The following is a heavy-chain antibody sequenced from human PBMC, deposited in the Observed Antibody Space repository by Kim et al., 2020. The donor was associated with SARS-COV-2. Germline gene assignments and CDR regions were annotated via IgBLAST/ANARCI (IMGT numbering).Heavy chain of an antibody. Sequence: GGSLRLSCAASGFTFSSYSMNWVRQAPGKGLEWVSSISSSGSYIYYADSVKGRFTISRDNAKNSLYLQMNSLRAEDTAVYYCAREGYSGYDLGDYYYYYGLDVWGQGTTVTVSS. J-gene: IGHJ6*02. CDR2: ISSSGSYI. CDR1: GFTFSSYS. D-gene: IGHD5-12*01. CDR3: AREGYSGYDLGDYYYYYGLDV. V-gene: IGHV3-21*01.